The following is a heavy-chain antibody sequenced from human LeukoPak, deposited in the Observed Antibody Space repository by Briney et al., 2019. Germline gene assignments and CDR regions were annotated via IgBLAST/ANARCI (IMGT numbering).Heavy chain of an antibody. J-gene: IGHJ4*02. CDR1: GGSIRSGGYY. D-gene: IGHD6-13*01. Sequence: SETLSLTCTVSGGSIRSGGYYWSWIRQHPGKGLEWIGYIYYSGSTYYNPSLKSRLTISVDTSKNQFSLKLSSVTAADTAVYYCARGLAAAGIQFDYWGQGTLVTVSS. V-gene: IGHV4-31*03. CDR3: ARGLAAAGIQFDY. CDR2: IYYSGST.